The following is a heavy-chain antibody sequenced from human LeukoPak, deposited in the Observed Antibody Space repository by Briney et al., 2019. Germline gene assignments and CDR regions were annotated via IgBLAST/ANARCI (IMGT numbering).Heavy chain of an antibody. CDR2: INTNGSDI. CDR1: GFTFISYG. V-gene: IGHV3-74*01. Sequence: GGSLRLSCAASGFTFISYGMQWVRQAPGKGLVWVSRINTNGSDISYADSVKGRFTISRDNAKNTLYLQMNSLRGENTAVYYCARELPREVTLDYWGQGTLVTVSS. J-gene: IGHJ4*01. CDR3: ARELPREVTLDY. D-gene: IGHD2-21*02.